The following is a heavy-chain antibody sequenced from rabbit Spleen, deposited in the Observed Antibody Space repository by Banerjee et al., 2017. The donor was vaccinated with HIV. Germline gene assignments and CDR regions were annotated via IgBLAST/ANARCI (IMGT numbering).Heavy chain of an antibody. CDR3: ARDLVGVIGWNFYL. Sequence: QQLVESGGGLVKPGASLTLTCKASGFDFSRGYDMCWVRQAPGKGLEWIACINTATGKAVYATWAKGRFTISRTSSTTVTLRMTSLTAADGAAYFCARDLVGVIGWNFYLWGQGTLVTVS. D-gene: IGHD1-1*01. CDR2: INTATGKA. CDR1: GFDFSRGYD. J-gene: IGHJ3*01. V-gene: IGHV1S40*01.